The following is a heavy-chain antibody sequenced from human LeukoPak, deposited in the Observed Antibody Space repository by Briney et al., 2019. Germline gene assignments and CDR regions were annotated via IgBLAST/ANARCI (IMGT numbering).Heavy chain of an antibody. CDR1: GGSISSYY. J-gene: IGHJ4*02. CDR2: IYYSGST. Sequence: SETLSLTCTVSGGSISSYYWSWIRQPAGKGLEWIGYIYYSGSTNYNPSLKSRVTISVDTSKNQFSLKLSSVTAADTAVYYCARDRGFWSGYVDYWGQGALVTVSS. D-gene: IGHD3-3*01. CDR3: ARDRGFWSGYVDY. V-gene: IGHV4-59*01.